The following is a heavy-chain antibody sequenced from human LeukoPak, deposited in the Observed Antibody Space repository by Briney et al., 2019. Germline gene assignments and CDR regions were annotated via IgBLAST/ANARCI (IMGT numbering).Heavy chain of an antibody. CDR3: ARDGPPWSDALHI. CDR1: GYTFTSYG. Sequence: VASVKVSCKASGYTFTSYGISWVRQAPGQGLEWMGWISAYNGNTNYAQKLQGRVTMTTDTSTNTAYMELTSLRSDDTAVYYCARDGPPWSDALHIWGRGTMVTVSS. CDR2: ISAYNGNT. V-gene: IGHV1-18*01. J-gene: IGHJ3*02. D-gene: IGHD2-8*02.